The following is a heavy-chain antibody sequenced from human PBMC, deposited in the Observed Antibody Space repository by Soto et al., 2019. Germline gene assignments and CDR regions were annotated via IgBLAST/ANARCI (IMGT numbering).Heavy chain of an antibody. D-gene: IGHD3-16*02. CDR2: ISAYNGNT. J-gene: IGHJ4*02. Sequence: ASLKVSCKSSGSTFTSYGISWVRQSPGQGLEWMGWISAYNGNTNYAQKLQGRVTMTTDTSTSTAYMELRSLRSDDTAVYYCAREQLHLGELSRIDYWGQGTLVTVSS. CDR3: AREQLHLGELSRIDY. CDR1: GSTFTSYG. V-gene: IGHV1-18*01.